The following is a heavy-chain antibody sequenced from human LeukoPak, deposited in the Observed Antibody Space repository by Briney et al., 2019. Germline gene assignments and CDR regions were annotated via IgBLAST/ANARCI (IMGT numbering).Heavy chain of an antibody. V-gene: IGHV3-23*01. Sequence: QSGGSLRLSCAASGFTFSSYGMSWVRQVPGKGLEWVSAISGSGGSTYYADSVKGRFTISRDNSKNTLYLQMNSLRAEDTAVYYCAKDRLVVVAATRSSNWFDPWGQGTLVTVSS. CDR1: GFTFSSYG. D-gene: IGHD2-15*01. J-gene: IGHJ5*02. CDR2: ISGSGGST. CDR3: AKDRLVVVAATRSSNWFDP.